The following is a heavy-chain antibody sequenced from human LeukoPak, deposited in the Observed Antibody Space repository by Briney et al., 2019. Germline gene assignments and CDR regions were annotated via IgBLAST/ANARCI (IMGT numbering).Heavy chain of an antibody. CDR1: GYSFTSYW. J-gene: IGHJ3*02. V-gene: IGHV5-51*01. CDR3: ATFYPGIAAAGDAFDI. D-gene: IGHD6-13*01. CDR2: IYPGDSDT. Sequence: GESLKISCKGSGYSFTSYWIGWVRQMPGKGLEWMGIIYPGDSDTRYSPSFQGQVTISADKSISTAYLQWSSLKASDTATYYCATFYPGIAAAGDAFDIWGQGTMVTVSS.